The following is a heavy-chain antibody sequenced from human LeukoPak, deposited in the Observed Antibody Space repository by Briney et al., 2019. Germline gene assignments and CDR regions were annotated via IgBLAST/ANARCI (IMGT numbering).Heavy chain of an antibody. V-gene: IGHV3-9*01. CDR2: ISWNSGSI. D-gene: IGHD3-22*01. CDR3: AKDHREYYYDSSGPRGAFDI. Sequence: GRSLRLSCAASGFTFDDYAMHWVRQAPGKGLEWVSGISWNSGSIGYADSVKGRFTISRDNAKNSLYLQMNSLRAEDTALYYCAKDHREYYYDSSGPRGAFDIWGQGTMVTVSS. J-gene: IGHJ3*02. CDR1: GFTFDDYA.